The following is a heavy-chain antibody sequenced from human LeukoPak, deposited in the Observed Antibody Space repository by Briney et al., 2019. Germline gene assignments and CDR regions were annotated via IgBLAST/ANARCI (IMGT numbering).Heavy chain of an antibody. CDR3: ARRTLFGVIKPPDY. J-gene: IGHJ4*02. CDR2: IYTSGST. D-gene: IGHD3-3*01. CDR1: GGSISSGSYF. V-gene: IGHV4-61*02. Sequence: SETLSLTRTVSGGSISSGSYFWSWIRQPAGKGLDWIGRIYTSGSTTYNPSLKSRVTMSVDTSKNQISLRLSSVTAADTAVYYCARRTLFGVIKPPDYWGQGTLVTVSS.